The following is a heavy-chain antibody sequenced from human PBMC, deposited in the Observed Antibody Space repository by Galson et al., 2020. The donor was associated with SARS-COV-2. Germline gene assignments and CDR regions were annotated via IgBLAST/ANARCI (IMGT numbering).Heavy chain of an antibody. CDR3: ARGLVGDYGDYGWFDP. D-gene: IGHD4-17*01. CDR2: ISSSGSTI. J-gene: IGHJ5*02. CDR1: GFTFSDYY. Sequence: NSGGSLRLSCAASGFTFSDYYMSWIRQAPGKGLEWVSYISSSGSTIYYADSVKGRFTIPRDNAKNSLYLQMNSLRAEDTAVYYCARGLVGDYGDYGWFDPWGQGTLVTVSS. V-gene: IGHV3-11*01.